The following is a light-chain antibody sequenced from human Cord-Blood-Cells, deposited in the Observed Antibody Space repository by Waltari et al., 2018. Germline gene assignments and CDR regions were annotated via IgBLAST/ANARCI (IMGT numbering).Light chain of an antibody. CDR2: DVS. J-gene: IGLJ1*01. CDR3: SSYTSSSTYV. CDR1: SSDVGGYIY. V-gene: IGLV2-14*01. Sequence: QSALTQPASVSGSPGQSITISCTGTSSDVGGYIYVSWYQQHPGKAPKFMIYDVSNRPSGVSTRFSGSKTGNTASLTISGLQAEDEADYYCSSYTSSSTYVFGTGTKVTVL.